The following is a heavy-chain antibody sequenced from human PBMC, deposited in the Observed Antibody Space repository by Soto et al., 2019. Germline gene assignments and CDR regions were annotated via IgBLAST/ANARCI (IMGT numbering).Heavy chain of an antibody. CDR3: AKVAITHPDYSNYYYGMDV. CDR2: ISSSSSYI. J-gene: IGHJ6*02. D-gene: IGHD4-4*01. Sequence: GGSLRLSCAASGFTFSSYSMNWVRQAPGKGLEWVSSISSSSSYIYYADSVKGRFTISRDNAKNSLYLQMNSLRAEDTAVYYCAKVAITHPDYSNYYYGMDVWGQGTTVTVSS. V-gene: IGHV3-21*01. CDR1: GFTFSSYS.